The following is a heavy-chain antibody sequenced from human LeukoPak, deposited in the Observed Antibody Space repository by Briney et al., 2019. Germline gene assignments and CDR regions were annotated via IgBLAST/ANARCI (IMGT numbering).Heavy chain of an antibody. D-gene: IGHD2-2*01. CDR3: ARDGPPVVVGPLGY. V-gene: IGHV1-69*05. CDR1: GGTFSSYA. J-gene: IGHJ4*02. CDR2: IIPIFGTA. Sequence: GSSVKVSCKASGGTFSSYAISWVRQAPGQGLEWMGGIIPIFGTANYAQKFQGRVTMTRDTSTSTVYMELSSLRSEDTAVYYCARDGPPVVVGPLGYWGQGTLVTVSS.